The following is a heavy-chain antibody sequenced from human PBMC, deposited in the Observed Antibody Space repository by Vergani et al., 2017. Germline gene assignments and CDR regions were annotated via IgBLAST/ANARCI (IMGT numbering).Heavy chain of an antibody. J-gene: IGHJ6*02. D-gene: IGHD5-18*01. CDR1: GYSFSSYW. V-gene: IGHV5-10-1*01. Sequence: EVQLVQSGAEVKKPGESLKISCKGSGYSFSSYWISWVRQMPGKGLEWMGRIDPSDSYTNYSPSFQGHVTISADKSISTAYLQWSSLKASDTATYYCARRHGIQPLAGMDVWGQGTTVTVSS. CDR2: IDPSDSYT. CDR3: ARRHGIQPLAGMDV.